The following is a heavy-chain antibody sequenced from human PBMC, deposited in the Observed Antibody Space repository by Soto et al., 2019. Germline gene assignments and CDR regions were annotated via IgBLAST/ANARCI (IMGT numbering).Heavy chain of an antibody. CDR3: AKLTSAAGTDY. V-gene: IGHV3-9*01. CDR2: ISWNSGSI. CDR1: GFTFDDYA. D-gene: IGHD6-13*01. J-gene: IGHJ4*02. Sequence: EVQLVESGGGWVQPGRSLRLSCAASGFTFDDYAMHWVRQAPGKGLEWVSGISWNSGSIGYADSVKGRFTISRDNAKNSLYLQMNSLRAEDTALYYCAKLTSAAGTDYWGQGTLVTVSS.